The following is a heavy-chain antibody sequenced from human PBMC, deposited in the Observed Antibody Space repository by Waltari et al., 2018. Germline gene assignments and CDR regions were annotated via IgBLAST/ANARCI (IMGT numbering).Heavy chain of an antibody. CDR2: ISGSGGST. Sequence: EVQLVESGGGLVQPGGSLRLSCAASGFTFSSYAMSWVREAPGKGLVWVSAISGSGGSTYCADSVKGLYTSSRDNSKNSLYLQMNNLRAGDTAVYYFAKVGVASGYYYYYGMDVWGQGTTVTVSS. V-gene: IGHV3-23*04. CDR1: GFTFSSYA. D-gene: IGHD1-26*01. CDR3: AKVGVASGYYYYYGMDV. J-gene: IGHJ6*02.